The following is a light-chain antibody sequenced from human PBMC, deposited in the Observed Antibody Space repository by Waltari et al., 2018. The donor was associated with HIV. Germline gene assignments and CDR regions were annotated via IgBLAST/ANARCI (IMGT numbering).Light chain of an antibody. CDR1: SGYSNYK. Sequence: QPVLTQPPSASASLGASVTLTCTLSSGYSNYKVDWYQQRPGKGPRFVMRVGTGGIVGSEGDRIPDGFSGLGSGLNRYLTIKNIQEEDESDYHCGADHGSGSNFVSVVFGGGTKLTVL. CDR2: VGTGGIVG. CDR3: GADHGSGSNFVSVV. V-gene: IGLV9-49*01. J-gene: IGLJ2*01.